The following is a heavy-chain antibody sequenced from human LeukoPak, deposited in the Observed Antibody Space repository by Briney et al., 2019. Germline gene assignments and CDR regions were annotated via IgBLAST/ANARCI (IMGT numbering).Heavy chain of an antibody. CDR2: LGTSGSP. Sequence: SETLSLTCSVSSGSIIRYHWSWIRQPAGKGLEWIGRLGTSGSPNYNPSLKSRVTMSVDTSKNQLSLKLSSVTAADTAVYYCARGQYYYDSSGSRYFDYWGQGTLVTVSS. V-gene: IGHV4-4*07. D-gene: IGHD3-22*01. J-gene: IGHJ4*02. CDR1: SGSIIRYH. CDR3: ARGQYYYDSSGSRYFDY.